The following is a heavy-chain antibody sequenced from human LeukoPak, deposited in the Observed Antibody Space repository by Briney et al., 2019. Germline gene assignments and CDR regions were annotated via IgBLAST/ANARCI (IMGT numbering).Heavy chain of an antibody. D-gene: IGHD6-13*01. CDR3: ARVRSSYRDAFDI. J-gene: IGHJ3*02. V-gene: IGHV3-66*01. Sequence: SGGSLRLSCAASGFTVSSNYMSWVRQAPGKGLEWVSVIYSGGSTYYADSVKGRFTISRDNSKNTLYLQMGSLRAEDMAVYYCARVRSSYRDAFDIWGQGTMVTVSS. CDR2: IYSGGST. CDR1: GFTVSSNY.